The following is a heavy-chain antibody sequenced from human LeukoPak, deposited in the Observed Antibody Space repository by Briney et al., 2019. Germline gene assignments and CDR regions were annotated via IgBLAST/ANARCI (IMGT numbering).Heavy chain of an antibody. J-gene: IGHJ6*03. CDR2: IYYSGST. CDR1: GGSINSSSYY. D-gene: IGHD6-6*01. CDR3: ARVRIAARRYYYYYYMDV. Sequence: SETLSLICTVSGGSINSSSYYWGWIRQPPGKGLECIGIIYYSGSTYYNPSLKSRVTISVDTSKNQFSLKLSSVTAADTAVYYCARVRIAARRYYYYYYMDVWGKGTTVTVSS. V-gene: IGHV4-39*07.